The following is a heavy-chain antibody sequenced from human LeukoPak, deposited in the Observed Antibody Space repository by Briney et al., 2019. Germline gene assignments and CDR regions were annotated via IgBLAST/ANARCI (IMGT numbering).Heavy chain of an antibody. D-gene: IGHD6-13*01. CDR1: GYSYTSYW. J-gene: IGHJ4*02. Sequence: GESLKISCKGSGYSYTSYWIGWVRQMPGKGLEWMGIIYPGDSDTRYSPSFQGQVTLSADKSSSTACLQWSSLKASDSATYYCARLLRNIAAGVYYFDYWGQGTLVTASS. CDR3: ARLLRNIAAGVYYFDY. CDR2: IYPGDSDT. V-gene: IGHV5-51*01.